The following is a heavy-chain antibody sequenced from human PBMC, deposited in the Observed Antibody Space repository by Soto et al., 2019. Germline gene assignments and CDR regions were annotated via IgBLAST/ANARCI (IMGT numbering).Heavy chain of an antibody. CDR2: IYYSGNT. D-gene: IGHD3-9*01. V-gene: IGHV4-39*07. CDR1: GGSISSSSYY. CDR3: VRYFDWQNPEQNYSYGMDV. Sequence: SETLSLTCTVSGGSISSSSYYWGWIRQPPGKGLEWIGSIYYSGNTYYNPSLKSRVTISVDTAKNQFSLKLSSVTAADTAVYYCVRYFDWQNPEQNYSYGMDVWGQGTTVTVSS. J-gene: IGHJ6*02.